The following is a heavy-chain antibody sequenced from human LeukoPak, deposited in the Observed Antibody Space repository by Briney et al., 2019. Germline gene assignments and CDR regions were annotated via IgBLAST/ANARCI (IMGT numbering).Heavy chain of an antibody. J-gene: IGHJ4*02. D-gene: IGHD2-2*01. CDR2: MNPNSGNT. Sequence: ASVEVSCKASGYTFTSYDINWVRQATGQGLEWMGWMNPNSGNTGYAQKFQGRVTITRNTSISTAYMELSRLRSEDTAVYYCARGLGAPAAMIDYWAQGTLVTVSS. CDR1: GYTFTSYD. V-gene: IGHV1-8*03. CDR3: ARGLGAPAAMIDY.